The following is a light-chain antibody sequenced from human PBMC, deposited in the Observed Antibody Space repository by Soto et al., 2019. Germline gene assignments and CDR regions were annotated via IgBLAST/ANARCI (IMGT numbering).Light chain of an antibody. CDR3: QQLNSYLT. CDR2: EAS. Sequence: DIQMTQSPSSLSSSVVDMVTITFRASQGISTYLNWYQQKPGKAPKVLISEASSLQSGVSSRFSGSGSGTDFTLTISSLQPEDFATYYCQQLNSYLTFGGGTKVDIK. J-gene: IGKJ4*01. V-gene: IGKV1-39*01. CDR1: QGISTY.